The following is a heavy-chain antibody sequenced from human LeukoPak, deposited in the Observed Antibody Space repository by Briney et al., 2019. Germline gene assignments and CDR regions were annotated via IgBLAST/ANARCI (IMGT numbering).Heavy chain of an antibody. CDR2: ISAYNGNT. CDR3: ARVPSPDYYDSSGYVDY. V-gene: IGHV1-18*01. D-gene: IGHD3-22*01. Sequence: ASVKVSCKASGYTFTSYGISWVRQAPGQGLEWMGWISAYNGNTNYAQKLQGRVTMTTDTSTSTAYMELRSLRSDDTAVYYCARVPSPDYYDSSGYVDYWGQGTLVTVSS. J-gene: IGHJ4*02. CDR1: GYTFTSYG.